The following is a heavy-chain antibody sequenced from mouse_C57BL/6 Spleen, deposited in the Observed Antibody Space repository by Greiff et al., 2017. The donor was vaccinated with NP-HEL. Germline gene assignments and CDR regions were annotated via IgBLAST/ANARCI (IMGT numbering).Heavy chain of an antibody. CDR3: ARRSFHYYGSSYFDY. CDR1: GYTFTGYW. V-gene: IGHV1-9*01. J-gene: IGHJ2*01. Sequence: VKLVESGAELMKPGASVKLSCKATGYTFTGYWIEWVKQRPGHGLEWIGEILPGSGSTNYHEKFKGKATFTADTSSNTAYMQLSSLTTEDSAIYYCARRSFHYYGSSYFDYWGQGTTLTVSS. CDR2: ILPGSGST. D-gene: IGHD1-1*01.